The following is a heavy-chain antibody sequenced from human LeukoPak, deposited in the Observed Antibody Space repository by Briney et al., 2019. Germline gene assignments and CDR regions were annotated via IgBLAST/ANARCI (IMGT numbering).Heavy chain of an antibody. J-gene: IGHJ3*02. V-gene: IGHV3-23*01. Sequence: GGSLRLSCAASGFTFSSYAMSWVRQAPGKGLEWVSAISGSGGSTYYADSVKGRFTISRDNSKNTLYLQMNSLRAEDTAVYYCAKDLGRLTVTTLGAFHIWGQGTMVTVSS. CDR2: ISGSGGST. CDR1: GFTFSSYA. CDR3: AKDLGRLTVTTLGAFHI. D-gene: IGHD4-17*01.